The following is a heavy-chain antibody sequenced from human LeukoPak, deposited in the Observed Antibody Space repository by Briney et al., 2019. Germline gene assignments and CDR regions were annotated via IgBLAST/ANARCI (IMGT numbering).Heavy chain of an antibody. D-gene: IGHD3-22*01. J-gene: IGHJ4*02. CDR2: ISDTGGST. Sequence: GGSLRLLCAASGLTFKKYAMAWVRQSPGKGLEWVSTISDTGGSTYYADSVKGRYTIPRDNSKNTVYLQMNSLRAEDTAIYYCAKSYYDSSGFEYWGQGTLVTVSS. CDR3: AKSYYDSSGFEY. V-gene: IGHV3-23*01. CDR1: GLTFKKYA.